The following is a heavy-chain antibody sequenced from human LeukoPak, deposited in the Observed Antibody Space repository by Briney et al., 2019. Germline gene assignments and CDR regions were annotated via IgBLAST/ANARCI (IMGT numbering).Heavy chain of an antibody. CDR3: ARGRVYYYYYMDV. CDR2: INRSGST. Sequence: PSETLSLTCAVYGGSFSGYYWSWIRQPPGKGLEWIGEINRSGSTNYNPSLKSRVTISVDTSKNQFSLKLSSVTAADTAVYYCARGRVYYYYYMDVWGKGTTVTVSS. J-gene: IGHJ6*03. CDR1: GGSFSGYY. V-gene: IGHV4-34*01.